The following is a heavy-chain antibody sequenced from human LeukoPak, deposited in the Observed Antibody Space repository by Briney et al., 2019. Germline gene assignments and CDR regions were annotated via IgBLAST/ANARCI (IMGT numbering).Heavy chain of an antibody. V-gene: IGHV1-69*04. D-gene: IGHD1-26*01. CDR1: GGTFSSYT. J-gene: IGHJ6*02. Sequence: APVKVSCKASGGTFSSYTISWVRQAPGQGLEWMGRIIPILGIGNYAQKFQGRVTITADKSTSTAYMELSSLRSEDTAVYYCARDRVGADYGMDVWGQGTTVTVSS. CDR2: IIPILGIG. CDR3: ARDRVGADYGMDV.